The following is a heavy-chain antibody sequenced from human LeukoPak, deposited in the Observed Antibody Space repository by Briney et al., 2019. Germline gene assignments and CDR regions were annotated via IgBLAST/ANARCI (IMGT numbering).Heavy chain of an antibody. J-gene: IGHJ4*02. V-gene: IGHV3-7*05. CDR1: GFTFSSYW. CDR3: ARDFLSPSHRSGGSCYSACYFDC. D-gene: IGHD2-15*01. Sequence: GGSPRLSCAASGFTFSSYWMSWVRQAPGKGLEWVANIKQDGSEKYYVDSVKGRFTISRDNAKNSLYLQMNSLRAEDTAVYYCARDFLSPSHRSGGSCYSACYFDCCSQGTLVTVSS. CDR2: IKQDGSEK.